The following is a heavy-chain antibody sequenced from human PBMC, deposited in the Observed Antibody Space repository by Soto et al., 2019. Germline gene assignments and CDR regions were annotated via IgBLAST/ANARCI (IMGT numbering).Heavy chain of an antibody. CDR2: VWYDGSNK. CDR3: ARDQYSTGRWVDH. D-gene: IGHD6-25*01. J-gene: IGHJ4*02. CDR1: GLTFSLYG. V-gene: IGHV3-33*01. Sequence: QVQLVESGGGVVQPGRSLRLSCAASGLTFSLYGMHWVRQAPGKGLEWVAVVWYDGSNKNYADSVKGRFTISRDNSKNTLYLQMNSLRVEDTAVYYCARDQYSTGRWVDHWGQGTLVTVSS.